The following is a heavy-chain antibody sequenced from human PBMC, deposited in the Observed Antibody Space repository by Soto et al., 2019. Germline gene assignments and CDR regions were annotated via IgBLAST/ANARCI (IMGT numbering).Heavy chain of an antibody. CDR1: GYTFTSYA. CDR2: INAGNGNT. CDR3: ARDRLDCSSTSCSQVYYYYYYMDV. Sequence: ASVKVSCKAPGYTFTSYAMHWVRQAPGQRLEWMGWINAGNGNTKYSQKFQGRVTITRDTSASTAYMELSSLRSEDTAVYYCARDRLDCSSTSCSQVYYYYYYMDVWGKGTTVTVSS. D-gene: IGHD2-2*01. V-gene: IGHV1-3*01. J-gene: IGHJ6*03.